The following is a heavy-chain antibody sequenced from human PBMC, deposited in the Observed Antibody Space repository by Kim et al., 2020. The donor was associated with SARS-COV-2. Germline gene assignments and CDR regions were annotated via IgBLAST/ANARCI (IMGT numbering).Heavy chain of an antibody. CDR3: ARAEGYYGSGSYYTYYYYGMDV. V-gene: IGHV3-13*04. D-gene: IGHD3-10*01. CDR1: GFTFSSYD. Sequence: GGSLRLSCAASGFTFSSYDMHWVRQATGKGLEWVSAIGTAGDTYYPGSVKGRFTISRENAKNSLYLQMNSLRAGDTAVYYCARAEGYYGSGSYYTYYYYGMDVWGQGTTVTVSS. J-gene: IGHJ6*02. CDR2: IGTAGDT.